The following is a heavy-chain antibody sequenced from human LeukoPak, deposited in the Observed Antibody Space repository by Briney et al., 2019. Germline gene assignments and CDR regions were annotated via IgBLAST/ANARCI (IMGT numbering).Heavy chain of an antibody. CDR1: GDSVTSSY. Sequence: PSETLSLTCSVSGDSVTSSYWNWIRQPPGKGLEWIGYVSSDGTTNYTPSLRSRLIMSVGTAKNDISLILTSVTASDTAIYYCARLDCFVEGCYNHWGRGTLVTVSS. CDR2: VSSDGTT. CDR3: ARLDCFVEGCYNH. V-gene: IGHV4-59*08. J-gene: IGHJ4*02. D-gene: IGHD2-15*01.